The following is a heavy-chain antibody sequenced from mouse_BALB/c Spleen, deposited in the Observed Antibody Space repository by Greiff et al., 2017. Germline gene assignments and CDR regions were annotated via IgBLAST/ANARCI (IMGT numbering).Heavy chain of an antibody. J-gene: IGHJ4*01. CDR2: ISNGGGST. CDR1: GFTFSSYT. D-gene: IGHD1-1*01. CDR3: ARRDYGSSAYAMDY. V-gene: IGHV5-12-2*01. Sequence: EVQLVESGGGLVQPGGSLKLSCAASGFTFSSYTMSWVRQTPEKRLEWVAYISNGGGSTYYPDTVKGRFTISRDNAKNTLYLQMSSLKSEDTAMYYCARRDYGSSAYAMDYWGQGTSVTVSS.